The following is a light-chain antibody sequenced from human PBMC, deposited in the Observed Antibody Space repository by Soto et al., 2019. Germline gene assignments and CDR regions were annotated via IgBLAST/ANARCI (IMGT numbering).Light chain of an antibody. CDR1: QSIGNR. CDR2: KAS. J-gene: IGKJ1*01. Sequence: DIQMTQSPSTLSASVGDRVTITCRASQSIGNRLAWYQQKPGKAPNLLIYKASSLEIGVPSRFSGSGSGTEFTLTISSLQPDDFATYYCQQLNGYSVAFGQGTKVEVK. CDR3: QQLNGYSVA. V-gene: IGKV1-5*03.